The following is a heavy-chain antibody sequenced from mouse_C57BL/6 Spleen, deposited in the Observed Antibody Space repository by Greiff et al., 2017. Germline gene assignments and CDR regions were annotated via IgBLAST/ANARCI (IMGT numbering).Heavy chain of an antibody. CDR2: ISDGGSYT. CDR3: AKDLLAQTYSAMDY. D-gene: IGHD5-1*01. Sequence: EVKVVESGGGLVKPGGSLKLSCAASGFTFSSYAMSWVRQTPEKRLEWVATISDGGSYTYYPDNVKGRFTISRDNAKNSRYLQMSRLKSEDTAMYYCAKDLLAQTYSAMDYWGQGTSVTVSS. V-gene: IGHV5-4*01. J-gene: IGHJ4*01. CDR1: GFTFSSYA.